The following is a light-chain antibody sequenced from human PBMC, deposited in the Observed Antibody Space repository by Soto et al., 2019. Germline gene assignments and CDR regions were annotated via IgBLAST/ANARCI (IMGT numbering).Light chain of an antibody. CDR1: QSVRGNY. CDR2: GAS. Sequence: EIVLTQSPGTLSLSPGERATLSCRASQSVRGNYLAWYQQIPGQAPRVLIFGASTRATGIPDRFSGSGSGTDFTLTIDRLEPEDFAVYHCQQYASSPQTFGQGTKVEI. J-gene: IGKJ1*01. CDR3: QQYASSPQT. V-gene: IGKV3-20*01.